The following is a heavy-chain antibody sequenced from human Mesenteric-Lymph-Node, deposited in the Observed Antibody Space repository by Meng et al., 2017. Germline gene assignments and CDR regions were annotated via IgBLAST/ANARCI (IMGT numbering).Heavy chain of an antibody. Sequence: GESLKISCAAPGFTFSGHWMHWVRQAPGKGLEWVASIKEDGNEKHYLDSVTGRFTISRDNAKNSLYLLMNSLRVEDTAVYYCASGYSIGNWGQGTLVTVSS. V-gene: IGHV3-7*01. J-gene: IGHJ4*02. CDR2: IKEDGNEK. D-gene: IGHD5-12*01. CDR3: ASGYSIGN. CDR1: GFTFSGHW.